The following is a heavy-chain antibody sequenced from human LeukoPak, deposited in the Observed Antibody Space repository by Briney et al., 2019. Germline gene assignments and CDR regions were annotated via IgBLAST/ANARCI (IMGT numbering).Heavy chain of an antibody. D-gene: IGHD6-19*01. Sequence: SETLSLTCTVSYSSISSYCWSWIRQPPGKGLEWTGYIYYSGSTNYNPSLNSRVTISVDTSKNQFSLRLSSVTAADTAIYYCARAVSGRFDYWGQGTLVTVSS. J-gene: IGHJ4*02. CDR2: IYYSGST. CDR3: ARAVSGRFDY. V-gene: IGHV4-59*08. CDR1: YSSISSYC.